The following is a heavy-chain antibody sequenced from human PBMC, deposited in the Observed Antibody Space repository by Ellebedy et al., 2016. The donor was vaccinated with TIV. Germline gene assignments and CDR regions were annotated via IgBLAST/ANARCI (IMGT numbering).Heavy chain of an antibody. CDR2: IIPIFGTA. CDR1: GGTFSSYA. V-gene: IGHV1-69*13. CDR3: ARGQWRSGSYFDY. Sequence: SVKVSXXASGGTFSSYAISWVRQAPGQGLEWMGGIIPIFGTANYAQKFQGRVTITADESTSTAYMELSSLRSEDTAVYYCARGQWRSGSYFDYWGQGTLVTVSS. J-gene: IGHJ4*02. D-gene: IGHD3-10*01.